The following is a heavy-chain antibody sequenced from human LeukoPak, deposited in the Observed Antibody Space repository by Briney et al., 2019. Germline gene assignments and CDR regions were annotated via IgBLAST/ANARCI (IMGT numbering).Heavy chain of an antibody. CDR3: ARGSTYYYDSSGYYYGY. CDR1: GYTFTSYD. V-gene: IGHV1-8*01. CDR2: MNPNSGNT. J-gene: IGHJ4*02. D-gene: IGHD3-22*01. Sequence: EASVKVSCNASGYTFTSYDINWVRQATGQGLEWMGWMNPNSGNTGYAQKFQGRVTMTRNTSISTAYMELSSLRSEDTAVYYCARGSTYYYDSSGYYYGYWGQGTLVTVSS.